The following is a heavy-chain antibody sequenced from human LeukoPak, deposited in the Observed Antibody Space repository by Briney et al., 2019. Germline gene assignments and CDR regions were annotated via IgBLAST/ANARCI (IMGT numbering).Heavy chain of an antibody. V-gene: IGHV3-74*01. CDR2: MYGDMREI. CDR3: ARDLGLRGST. J-gene: IGHJ5*02. CDR1: GLTFSESW. Sequence: GGSLRLSCEASGLTFSESWMHWVRQIPGKGLVWLSRMYGDMREISYADSVKGRFTISRDNAKNTVYLQMNNLRGEDTAVYYCARDLGLRGSTWGQGTLVTVSS. D-gene: IGHD5-12*01.